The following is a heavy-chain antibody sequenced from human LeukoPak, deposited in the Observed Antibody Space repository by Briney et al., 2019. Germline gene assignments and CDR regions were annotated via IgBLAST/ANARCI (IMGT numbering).Heavy chain of an antibody. Sequence: GGSLRLSCAASGFTFSSYWVSWVRQAPGKGLEWVANIKQDGSEKYYVDSVKGRFTISRDNAKNSLYLQMNSPRAEDTAVYYCARDVSGYYYYMDVWGKGTTVTVSS. CDR1: GFTFSSYW. V-gene: IGHV3-7*01. CDR3: ARDVSGYYYYMDV. CDR2: IKQDGSEK. D-gene: IGHD3-3*01. J-gene: IGHJ6*03.